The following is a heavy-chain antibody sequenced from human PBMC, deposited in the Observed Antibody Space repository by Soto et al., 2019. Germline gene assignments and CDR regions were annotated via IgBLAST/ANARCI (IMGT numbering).Heavy chain of an antibody. J-gene: IGHJ3*02. D-gene: IGHD1-20*01. CDR2: ISSSGSTI. V-gene: IGHV3-11*01. CDR1: GFTFSDYY. CDR3: AREGITGTSSHDAFDI. Sequence: LRLSCAASGFTFSDYYMSWIRQAPGKGLEWVSYISSSGSTIYYADSVKGRFTISRDNAKNSLYLQMNSLRAEDTAVYYCAREGITGTSSHDAFDIWGQGTMVTVSS.